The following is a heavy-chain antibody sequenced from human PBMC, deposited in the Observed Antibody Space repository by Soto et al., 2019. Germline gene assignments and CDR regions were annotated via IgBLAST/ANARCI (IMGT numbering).Heavy chain of an antibody. Sequence: QVQLVQSGAEVKKPGASVKVSCKASGYTFTSYDINWVRQATGQGLEWMGSMNPNSGNTGYAQKFQCRVTMTRNTSISTAYMELSSLRSEDTAVYYCARECSGGSCYSWDTGIYMDVWGKGTTVTVSS. CDR1: GYTFTSYD. V-gene: IGHV1-8*01. CDR3: ARECSGGSCYSWDTGIYMDV. CDR2: MNPNSGNT. D-gene: IGHD2-15*01. J-gene: IGHJ6*03.